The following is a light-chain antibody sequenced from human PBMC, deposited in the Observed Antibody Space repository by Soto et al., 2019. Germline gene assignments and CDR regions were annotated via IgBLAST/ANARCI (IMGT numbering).Light chain of an antibody. J-gene: IGLJ2*01. CDR2: SND. V-gene: IGLV1-44*01. CDR1: SSNIGSNT. CDR3: AAWDDSLDVV. Sequence: QSVLTQPPSASGTPGQRVTISCSGSSSNIGSNTVNWYQQLPGTAPKVLIYSNDQRPSGVPDRFSGSKSGTSASLAISGLQSEDEADYYCAAWDDSLDVVFGGGTKPPS.